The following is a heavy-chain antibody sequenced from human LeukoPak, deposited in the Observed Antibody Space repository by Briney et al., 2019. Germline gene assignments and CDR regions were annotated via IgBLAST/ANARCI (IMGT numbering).Heavy chain of an antibody. CDR3: ARGPNYYDSSGFDY. D-gene: IGHD3-22*01. V-gene: IGHV1-18*01. Sequence: ASVTVSCKASGYTFTSYGISWVRQAPGQGLEWMGWISAYNGNTNYAQKLQGRVTMTTDTSTSTAYMELRSLRSDDTAVYYCARGPNYYDSSGFDYWGQGTLVTVSS. J-gene: IGHJ4*02. CDR2: ISAYNGNT. CDR1: GYTFTSYG.